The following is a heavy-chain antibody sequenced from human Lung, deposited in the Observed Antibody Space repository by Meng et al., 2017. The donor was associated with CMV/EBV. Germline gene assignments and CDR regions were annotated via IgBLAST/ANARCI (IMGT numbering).Heavy chain of an antibody. CDR3: ARGDLIVVVPATIPRVGMDV. J-gene: IGHJ6*02. CDR2: INPNSGGT. D-gene: IGHD2-2*01. Sequence: ASVKVSCKASGYTFTGHYIHWVRQAPGQGLEYMGWINPNSGGTHYAQKFQGRVTMTRDTSISTAYMELNRLRSDDTAVYYCARGDLIVVVPATIPRVGMDVWGQGTTVTVSS. V-gene: IGHV1-2*02. CDR1: GYTFTGHY.